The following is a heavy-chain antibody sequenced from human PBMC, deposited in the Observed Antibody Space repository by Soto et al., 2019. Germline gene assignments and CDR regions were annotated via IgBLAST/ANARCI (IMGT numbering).Heavy chain of an antibody. Sequence: SETLSLTCTVSGGSISSINNHFSNHYCSWIRLSPGKGPEWIGYISNIGFTRYNPSLKSRVSISVDNSKNQFSLKLRSVTAADTAVYYCARAGVGPFWGYYFDYWGQGTLVTVSS. D-gene: IGHD1-26*01. CDR2: ISNIGFT. V-gene: IGHV4-61*05. CDR3: ARAGVGPFWGYYFDY. J-gene: IGHJ4*02. CDR1: GGSISSINNHFSNHY.